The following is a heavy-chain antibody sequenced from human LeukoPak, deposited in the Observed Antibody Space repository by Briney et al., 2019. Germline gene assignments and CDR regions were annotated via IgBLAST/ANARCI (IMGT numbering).Heavy chain of an antibody. D-gene: IGHD3-16*01. CDR3: ARDQGATDAFDI. J-gene: IGHJ3*02. CDR1: GFILRNYA. V-gene: IGHV3-30*04. Sequence: GGSLRLSCAASGFILRNYAMHWVRQAPGKGLEWVAVISFHGSDTYYADSVKGRFTFSRDNSKNTLYLQMNTLRTEGTAVYYCARDQGATDAFDIWGQGTMVTVSS. CDR2: ISFHGSDT.